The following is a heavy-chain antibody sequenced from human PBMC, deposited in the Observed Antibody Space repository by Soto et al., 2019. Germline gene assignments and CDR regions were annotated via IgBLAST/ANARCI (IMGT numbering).Heavy chain of an antibody. CDR1: GFTFSSYE. CDR2: IDTSATVI. V-gene: IGHV3-48*03. CDR3: ARVWSGYSGVDY. J-gene: IGHJ4*02. Sequence: PGGSLRLSCAASGFTFSSYEMNWVRQAPGKGLEWLSYIDTSATVIYYADSVKGRFTISRDNAQTSVYLQMNSLRAEDTAIYYCARVWSGYSGVDYWGQGTLVTVSS. D-gene: IGHD3-3*01.